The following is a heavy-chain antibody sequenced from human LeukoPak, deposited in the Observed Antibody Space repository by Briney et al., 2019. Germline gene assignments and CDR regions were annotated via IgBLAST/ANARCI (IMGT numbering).Heavy chain of an antibody. CDR2: IIPILGIA. Sequence: ASVKVSCKASGGTFSSYAISWVRQAPGQGLEWMGRIIPILGIANYAQKFQGRVTITADKSTSTAYMELSSLRSEDTAVYYCARKRGIAVAGSYYYYGMDVWGQGTTVTVSS. D-gene: IGHD6-19*01. V-gene: IGHV1-69*04. J-gene: IGHJ6*02. CDR3: ARKRGIAVAGSYYYYGMDV. CDR1: GGTFSSYA.